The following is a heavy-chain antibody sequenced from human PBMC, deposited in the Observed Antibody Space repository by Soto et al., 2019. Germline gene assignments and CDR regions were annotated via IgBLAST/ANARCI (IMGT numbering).Heavy chain of an antibody. V-gene: IGHV4-39*02. Sequence: PSETLSLTCTVSGGSISSSIYYWGWIRQPPGKGLEWIGSIYYSGSTYYNPSLKSRVTISVDTSKNQFSLKLSSVTAADTAVYYCARESYYYYGMDVWGQGTTVT. CDR3: ARESYYYYGMDV. J-gene: IGHJ6*02. CDR1: GGSISSSIYY. CDR2: IYYSGST.